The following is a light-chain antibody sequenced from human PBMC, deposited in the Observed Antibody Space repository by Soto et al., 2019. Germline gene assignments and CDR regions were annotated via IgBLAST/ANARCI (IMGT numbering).Light chain of an antibody. CDR3: CSYAGSSTLV. Sequence: QSVLTQPASVSGSPGQSITISCTGTSSDVGSYNLVSWYQHHPGKAPKLMIYEGNKRPSGVSNRFSGSKSGNTASLTISGLQAEDEADYYCCSYAGSSTLVFGGGTQLTVL. V-gene: IGLV2-23*01. CDR2: EGN. J-gene: IGLJ3*02. CDR1: SSDVGSYNL.